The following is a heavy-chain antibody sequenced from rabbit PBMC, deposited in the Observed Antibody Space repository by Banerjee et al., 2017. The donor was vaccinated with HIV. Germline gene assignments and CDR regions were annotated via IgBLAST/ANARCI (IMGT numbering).Heavy chain of an antibody. CDR2: INTSSGNT. Sequence: QEQLEESGGDLVKPGGTLTLTCTASGFSFSNKYVMCWVRQAPGKGLEWIACINTSSGNTVYATWAKGRFTISKTSSTTVTLQMTSLTAADTATYFCSRDLAGVIGYGYGAFNLWGPGSLVTVS. CDR1: GFSFSNKYV. D-gene: IGHD6-1*01. V-gene: IGHV1S45*01. CDR3: SRDLAGVIGYGYGAFNL. J-gene: IGHJ4*01.